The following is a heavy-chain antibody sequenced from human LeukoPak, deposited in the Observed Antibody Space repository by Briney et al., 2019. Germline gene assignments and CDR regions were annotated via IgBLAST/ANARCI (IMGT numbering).Heavy chain of an antibody. D-gene: IGHD4-17*01. CDR2: ISSSSSYI. CDR3: ARGVDYGDGTDY. V-gene: IGHV3-21*01. Sequence: SGGSLRLSCAASGFTFSSYSMNWVRQAPGKGLEWASSISSSSSYIYYADSVKGRFTISRDNAKNSLYLQMNSLRAEDTAVYYCARGVDYGDGTDYWGQGTLVTVSS. CDR1: GFTFSSYS. J-gene: IGHJ4*02.